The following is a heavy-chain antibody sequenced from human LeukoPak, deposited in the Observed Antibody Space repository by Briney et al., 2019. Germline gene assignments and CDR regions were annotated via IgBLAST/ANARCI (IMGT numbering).Heavy chain of an antibody. Sequence: GGSLRLSCAASGFTFSNYSVNWVRQAPGKGLEWVSYISGSSSTMFYADSVKGRFTISRDNAKNSLYLQMNSLRAEDTAVYYCGGPNPLLERPSAMDVWGQGTTVTVSS. CDR1: GFTFSNYS. D-gene: IGHD6-25*01. J-gene: IGHJ6*02. CDR3: GGPNPLLERPSAMDV. CDR2: ISGSSSTM. V-gene: IGHV3-48*01.